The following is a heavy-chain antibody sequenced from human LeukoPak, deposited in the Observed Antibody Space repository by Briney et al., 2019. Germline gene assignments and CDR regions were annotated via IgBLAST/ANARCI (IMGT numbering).Heavy chain of an antibody. Sequence: GESLKISCKGFGYSFTNYWIGWVRQMPGKGLECMGIIYPGDSDSRYSPSFQGQVTFSADKSISTAYLQWSSLKASDTAMYYCARHSSSSMGRVPPYYYYYYMDVWGKGTTVTVSS. V-gene: IGHV5-51*01. J-gene: IGHJ6*03. D-gene: IGHD6-6*01. CDR2: IYPGDSDS. CDR1: GYSFTNYW. CDR3: ARHSSSSMGRVPPYYYYYYMDV.